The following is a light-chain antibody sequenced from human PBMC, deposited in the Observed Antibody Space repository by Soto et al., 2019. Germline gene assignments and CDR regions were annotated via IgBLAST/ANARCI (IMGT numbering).Light chain of an antibody. J-gene: IGLJ1*01. V-gene: IGLV1-44*01. Sequence: QSVLTQPPSASGTPGQRVTISCSGSSSNIGSNTANWYQQLPGTAPKLLIYRNNQRPSGVPDRFSGSKSGTSASLDISGLQSEDEADSSCAAWDASLNGHVFGTGTKVTV. CDR1: SSNIGSNT. CDR2: RNN. CDR3: AAWDASLNGHV.